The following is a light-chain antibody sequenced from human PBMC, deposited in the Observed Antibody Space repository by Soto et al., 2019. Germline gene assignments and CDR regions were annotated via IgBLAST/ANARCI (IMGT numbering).Light chain of an antibody. V-gene: IGLV2-14*01. CDR3: SSYTSSSPFVV. J-gene: IGLJ2*01. Sequence: QLVLTQPASVSGSPGQSITISCTGTSSDVGGYNYVSWYQQHPGKAPKLMIYDVSNRPSGVSNRFSGSKSGNTASLTISGLQAEDEADYYCSSYTSSSPFVVFGGGTKVTVL. CDR1: SSDVGGYNY. CDR2: DVS.